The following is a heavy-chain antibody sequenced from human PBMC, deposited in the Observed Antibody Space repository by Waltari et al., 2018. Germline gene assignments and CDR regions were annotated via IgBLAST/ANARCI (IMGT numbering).Heavy chain of an antibody. Sequence: QVQLVESGGGVVQPGGSLRLSWAASGFTFSPCAMPWVRQAPGKGLEWVAVTSYDETEKYYVDSVKGRFIISKDNSKNTLYLEMNNLRVDDTAIYYCARDPSGSTRGWADYWGQGTLVTVSS. D-gene: IGHD3-10*01. CDR1: GFTFSPCA. J-gene: IGHJ4*02. CDR3: ARDPSGSTRGWADY. CDR2: TSYDETEK. V-gene: IGHV3-30-3*01.